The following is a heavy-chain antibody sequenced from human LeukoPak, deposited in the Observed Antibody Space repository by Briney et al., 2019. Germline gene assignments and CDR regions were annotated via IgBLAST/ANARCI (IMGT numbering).Heavy chain of an antibody. V-gene: IGHV4-34*01. J-gene: IGHJ4*02. D-gene: IGHD5-12*01. Sequence: PSETLSLTCVVPSVSFSGSYWTWLRQPPGKGLEWIGEVNHAGTTAYNPSLQSRVTMSVEKSKNQFSLKLTSVTAADTAVYYCVLSNVDATSWTDNWGQGTLVTVSS. CDR3: VLSNVDATSWTDN. CDR1: SVSFSGSY. CDR2: VNHAGTT.